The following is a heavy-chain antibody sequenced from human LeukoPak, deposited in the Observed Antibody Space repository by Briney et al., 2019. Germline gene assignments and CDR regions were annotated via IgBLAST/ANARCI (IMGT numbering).Heavy chain of an antibody. CDR3: ARLGRYYGSGSPLGY. Sequence: GESLKISCKGSGSSFTSYWIGWVRQMPGKGLEWMGIIYPGDSDTRYSPSFQGQVTISADKSISTAYLQWSSLKASDTAMYYCARLGRYYGSGSPLGYWGQGTLVTVSS. V-gene: IGHV5-51*01. J-gene: IGHJ4*02. CDR2: IYPGDSDT. CDR1: GSSFTSYW. D-gene: IGHD3-10*01.